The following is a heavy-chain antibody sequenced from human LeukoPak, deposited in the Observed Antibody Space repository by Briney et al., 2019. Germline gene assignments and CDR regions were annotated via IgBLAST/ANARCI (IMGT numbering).Heavy chain of an antibody. CDR3: AADVVDTAMVSYYYYGMDV. CDR2: MNPNSGNT. V-gene: IGHV1-8*01. J-gene: IGHJ6*02. Sequence: ASVKVSCKASGYTFTSYDINWVRQATGLGLEWMGWMNPNSGNTGYAQKFQGRVTMTRNTSISTAYMELSSLRSEDTAVYYCAADVVDTAMVSYYYYGMDVWGQGTTVTVSS. CDR1: GYTFTSYD. D-gene: IGHD5-18*01.